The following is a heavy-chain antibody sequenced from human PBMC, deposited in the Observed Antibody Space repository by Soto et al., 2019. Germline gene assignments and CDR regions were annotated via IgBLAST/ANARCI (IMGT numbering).Heavy chain of an antibody. CDR1: GGTFSSYA. D-gene: IGHD5-18*01. V-gene: IGHV1-69*01. CDR2: IIPIFGTA. J-gene: IGHJ4*02. CDR3: ARDIPRGYSYGYPAGDY. Sequence: QVQLVQSGAEVKKPGSSVKVSCKASGGTFSSYAISWVRQAPGQGLEWMGGIIPIFGTANYAQKFQGRVTITADESTSKAYMELSSLRSEDTAVYYCARDIPRGYSYGYPAGDYWGQGTLVTVSS.